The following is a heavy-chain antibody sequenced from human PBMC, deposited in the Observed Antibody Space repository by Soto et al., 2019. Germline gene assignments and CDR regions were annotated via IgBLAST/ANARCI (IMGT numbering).Heavy chain of an antibody. Sequence: EVHLVQSGAEVKKPGQSLKISCKGSGYNFANYWIGWVRQMPGKGLEWMGIIYPGDSATRYSPSFQGQVTISADKSISTAYLQWSSLKASDTAMYYCASPEDLASATTWWPYWGQGTLVTVSS. V-gene: IGHV5-51*03. CDR2: IYPGDSAT. CDR1: GYNFANYW. J-gene: IGHJ4*02. CDR3: ASPEDLASATTWWPY. D-gene: IGHD1-26*01.